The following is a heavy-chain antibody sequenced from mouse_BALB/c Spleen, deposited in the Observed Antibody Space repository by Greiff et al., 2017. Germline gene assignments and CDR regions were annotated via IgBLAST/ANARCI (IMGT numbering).Heavy chain of an antibody. J-gene: IGHJ4*01. CDR3: ARGGNYPYYYAMDY. D-gene: IGHD2-1*01. V-gene: IGHV5-17*02. CDR2: ISSGSSTI. Sequence: DVQLVESGGGLVQPGGSRKLSCAASGFTFSSFGMHWVRQAPEKGLEWVAYISSGSSTIYYADTVKGRFTISRDNPKNTLFLQMTSLRSEDTAMYYCARGGNYPYYYAMDYWGQGTSVTVSS. CDR1: GFTFSSFG.